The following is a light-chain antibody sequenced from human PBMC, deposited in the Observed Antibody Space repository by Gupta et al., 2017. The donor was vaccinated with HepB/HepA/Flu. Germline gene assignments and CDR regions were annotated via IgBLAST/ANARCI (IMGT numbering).Light chain of an antibody. J-gene: IGKJ1*01. CDR2: TAS. Sequence: EIQTTQSPSPLSASVGDRVTITCRASQSISRHLNWYQQKSGKAPRVLISTASTLQSGVPSRFSGSGSGTDFTLTISSLQPEDFATYYCQQTYSTPRTFGQGTKVEIK. CDR1: QSISRH. CDR3: QQTYSTPRT. V-gene: IGKV1-39*01.